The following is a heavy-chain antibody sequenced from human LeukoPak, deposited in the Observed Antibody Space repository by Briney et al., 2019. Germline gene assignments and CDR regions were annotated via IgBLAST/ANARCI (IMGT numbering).Heavy chain of an antibody. Sequence: GGSLRLSCAASGLTFSSYAMSWVRQAPGKGLEWVSAIRDSGSSTHYADSVKGRFTTSRDNSKNTLFLQMNSLRAEDTAIYYCAKYGPQDSGSSHFDYWGQGALVTVSS. CDR1: GLTFSSYA. D-gene: IGHD1-26*01. V-gene: IGHV3-23*01. CDR2: IRDSGSST. J-gene: IGHJ4*02. CDR3: AKYGPQDSGSSHFDY.